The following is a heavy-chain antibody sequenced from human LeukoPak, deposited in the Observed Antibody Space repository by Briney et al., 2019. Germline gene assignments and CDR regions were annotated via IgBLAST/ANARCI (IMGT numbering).Heavy chain of an antibody. CDR1: GGSISSYY. CDR3: ARQSSSWFDDAFDI. D-gene: IGHD6-13*01. Sequence: SETLSLTCTVSGGSISSYYWSWIRQPPGKGLEWIGYIYYSGSTNYNPSLKSRVTISVDTSKNQFSVKLSPVSAADTAMYYCARQSSSWFDDAFDIWGQGTMVTVSS. V-gene: IGHV4-59*08. CDR2: IYYSGST. J-gene: IGHJ3*02.